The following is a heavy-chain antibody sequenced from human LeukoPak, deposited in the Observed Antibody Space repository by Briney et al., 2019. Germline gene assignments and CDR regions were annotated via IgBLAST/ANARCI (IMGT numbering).Heavy chain of an antibody. CDR2: ISAYNGNT. Sequence: ASVKVSCKASGYTFTSYAMNWVRQAPGQGLEWMGWISAYNGNTNYAQKLQGRVTMTTDTSTSTAYMELRSLRSDDTAVYYCAREENDYGGRDFDYWGQGTLVTVSS. V-gene: IGHV1-18*01. D-gene: IGHD4-23*01. CDR1: GYTFTSYA. J-gene: IGHJ4*02. CDR3: AREENDYGGRDFDY.